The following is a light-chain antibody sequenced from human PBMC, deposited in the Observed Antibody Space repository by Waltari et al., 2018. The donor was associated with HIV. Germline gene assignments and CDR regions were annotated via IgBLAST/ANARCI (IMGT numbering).Light chain of an antibody. J-gene: IGLJ3*02. CDR3: AAWDDRLDGQGV. CDR2: NDN. Sequence: QSVLTQPPSASGTPGQRVTISCSGTRSNIGTNTVNWYQIIPGTAPKLLIDNDNQRPSGVPDRFAGSRSGTSASLAISGRQSEDEADYYGAAWDDRLDGQGVFGGGTTLTVL. V-gene: IGLV1-44*01. CDR1: RSNIGTNT.